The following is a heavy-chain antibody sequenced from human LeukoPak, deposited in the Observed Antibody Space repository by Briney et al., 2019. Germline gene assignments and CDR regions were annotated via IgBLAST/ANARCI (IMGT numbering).Heavy chain of an antibody. D-gene: IGHD6-13*01. J-gene: IGHJ5*02. V-gene: IGHV3-48*03. Sequence: GGSLRLSCAASGFIFSSYEMNWVRQAPGKGLELVSYIDSTGTTIYYADSVKGRFTISRDNAKNSLYLQMNSLTAEDTAVYYCAREGRAAAGTDWFDPWGQGTLVTVSP. CDR3: AREGRAAAGTDWFDP. CDR2: IDSTGTTI. CDR1: GFIFSSYE.